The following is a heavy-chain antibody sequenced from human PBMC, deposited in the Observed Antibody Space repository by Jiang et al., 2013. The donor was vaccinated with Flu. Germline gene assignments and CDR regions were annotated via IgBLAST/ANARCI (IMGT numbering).Heavy chain of an antibody. V-gene: IGHV1-69*01. CDR2: IIPSLWYS. Sequence: RKAPGQGLEWMGGIIPSLWYSNYAQKFQGRVTITADESTSTAYMELSSLRSEDTAVYYCARDQKSYSYYHSYMDVWGKGTTVTVSS. CDR3: ARDQKSYSYYHSYMDV. J-gene: IGHJ6*03. D-gene: IGHD3-10*01.